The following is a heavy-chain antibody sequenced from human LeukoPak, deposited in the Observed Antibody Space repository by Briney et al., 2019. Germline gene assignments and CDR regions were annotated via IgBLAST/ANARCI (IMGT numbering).Heavy chain of an antibody. Sequence: PSETLSLTCTVSGGSTSSTSYYWGWIRQPPGKDLEWIGSVYYSGSTYYNPSLKSRVTISVDTSKSQFSLKLSSVAAADTALYFCARLSRRSGYTFGWAYFDYWGQGTLVTVSS. CDR1: GGSTSSTSYY. J-gene: IGHJ4*02. CDR3: ARLSRRSGYTFGWAYFDY. CDR2: VYYSGST. D-gene: IGHD5-18*01. V-gene: IGHV4-39*07.